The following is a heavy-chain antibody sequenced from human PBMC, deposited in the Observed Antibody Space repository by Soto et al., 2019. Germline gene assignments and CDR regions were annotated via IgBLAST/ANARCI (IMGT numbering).Heavy chain of an antibody. D-gene: IGHD6-19*01. CDR2: ISGSGGST. Sequence: EVQLLESGGGLVQPGGSLRLSCAASGFTFSSYVMSWVRQAPGKGLEWVSAISGSGGSTYNADSVKGRFTISRDNSKNTLSLQMNSLRAEETAVYYCATSSDWYNGFDPWGQGTLVTVSS. J-gene: IGHJ5*02. V-gene: IGHV3-23*01. CDR1: GFTFSSYV. CDR3: ATSSDWYNGFDP.